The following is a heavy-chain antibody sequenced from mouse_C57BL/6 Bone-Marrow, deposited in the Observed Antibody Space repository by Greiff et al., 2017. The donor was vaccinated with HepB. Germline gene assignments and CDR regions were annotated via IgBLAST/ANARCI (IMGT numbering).Heavy chain of an antibody. V-gene: IGHV3-6*01. CDR1: GYSITSGYY. J-gene: IGHJ4*01. D-gene: IGHD5-5*01. Sequence: EVQLQESGPGLVKPSQSLSLTCSVTGYSITSGYYWNWIRQFPGNKLEWMGYISYDGSNNYNPSLKNRISITRDTSKNQFFLKLNSVTTEDTATYYCARVGDYLYAMDYWGQGTSVTVSS. CDR2: ISYDGSN. CDR3: ARVGDYLYAMDY.